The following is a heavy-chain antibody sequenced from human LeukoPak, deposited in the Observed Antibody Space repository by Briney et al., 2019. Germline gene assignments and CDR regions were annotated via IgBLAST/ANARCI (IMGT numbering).Heavy chain of an antibody. CDR1: GFTFSSYW. V-gene: IGHV3-15*07. CDR3: STLTSRGLSDS. CDR2: IKSKADGETI. D-gene: IGHD1-20*01. Sequence: GGSLRLSCAASGFTFSSYWMNWVRQAPGKGLEWVGRIKSKADGETIDYAAPVKGRFTFSRDDSKNMLYLQMNSQKSEDTAVYYCSTLTSRGLSDSWGQGTLVTVSS. J-gene: IGHJ4*02.